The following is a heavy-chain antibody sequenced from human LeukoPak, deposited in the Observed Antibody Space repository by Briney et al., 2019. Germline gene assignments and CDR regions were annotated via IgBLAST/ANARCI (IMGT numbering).Heavy chain of an antibody. CDR1: GGTFSSYA. V-gene: IGHV1-69*01. Sequence: ASVKVSCKASGGTFSSYAISWVRQAPGQGLEWMGGIIPIFGTANYAQKFQGRVTITADESTSTAYMELSSLRSEDTAVYYCARGRYCSGGSCYVDYWGQGTLVTVSS. J-gene: IGHJ4*02. CDR2: IIPIFGTA. CDR3: ARGRYCSGGSCYVDY. D-gene: IGHD2-15*01.